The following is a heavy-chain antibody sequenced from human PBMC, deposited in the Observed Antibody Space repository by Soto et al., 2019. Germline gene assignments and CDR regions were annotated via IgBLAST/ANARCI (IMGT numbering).Heavy chain of an antibody. V-gene: IGHV1-69*13. CDR1: GGTFSSYA. CDR3: ARVRGDYYYGMDV. Sequence: SVKVSCKSSGGTFSSYAISWVRQAPGQGLEWMGGIIPIFGTANYAQKFQGRVTITADESTSTAYMELSSLRSEDTAVYYCARVRGDYYYGMDVWGQGTTVTVSS. D-gene: IGHD2-21*01. CDR2: IIPIFGTA. J-gene: IGHJ6*02.